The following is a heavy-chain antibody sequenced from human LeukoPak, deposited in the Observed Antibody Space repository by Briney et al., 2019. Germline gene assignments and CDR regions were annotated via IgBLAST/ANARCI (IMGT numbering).Heavy chain of an antibody. J-gene: IGHJ4*02. Sequence: PGRSLRLSCTASGFTFGDYAMTWGRQAPGKVLEWVGFIRSKIYGGTPEYAASVKGRFTISRDDSKGIAYLQMNSLKTEDTAVYYCTRDQTPYYWGQGTLVTVSS. CDR2: IRSKIYGGTP. CDR3: TRDQTPYY. V-gene: IGHV3-49*04. CDR1: GFTFGDYA.